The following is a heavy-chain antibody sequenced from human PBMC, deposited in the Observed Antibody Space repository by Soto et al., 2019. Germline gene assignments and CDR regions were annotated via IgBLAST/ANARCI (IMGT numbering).Heavy chain of an antibody. V-gene: IGHV4-59*01. CDR2: IYYSGST. CDR3: AAGIAAARVDY. Sequence: SETLSLTCTVSGGSISSYYWSWIRQPPGKGLEWIGYIYYSGSTNYNPSLKSRVTISVDTSKTQFSLKLSSVTAADTAVYYCAAGIAAARVDYWGQGTLVTVSS. CDR1: GGSISSYY. D-gene: IGHD6-13*01. J-gene: IGHJ4*02.